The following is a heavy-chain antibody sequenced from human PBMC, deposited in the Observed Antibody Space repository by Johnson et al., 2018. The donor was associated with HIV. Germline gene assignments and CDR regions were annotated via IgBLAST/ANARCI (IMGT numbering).Heavy chain of an antibody. Sequence: VQLVESGGGLVQPGRSLRLSCAASGFTLDDYAMHWVRQAPGKGLEWVSSISWNSGSIGYADSVKGRFIISRDNAKKSLYLQMNSLRAEDTALYYCAKDTLLESGFDIWGQGTMVTVSS. CDR3: AKDTLLESGFDI. D-gene: IGHD3-3*02. J-gene: IGHJ3*02. CDR1: GFTLDDYA. CDR2: ISWNSGSI. V-gene: IGHV3-9*01.